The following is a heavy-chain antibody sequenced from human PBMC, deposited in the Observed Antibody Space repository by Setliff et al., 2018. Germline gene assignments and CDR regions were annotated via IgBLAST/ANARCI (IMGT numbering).Heavy chain of an antibody. Sequence: SETLSLTCAVYGGSFSGYYWSWIRQPPGKGLEWIGEINHSGSTNYNPSLKSRVTISVDTSKNQFSLKLSSETAADTAVYYCAREQLVDRGFDYWGQGTLVTVSS. CDR3: AREQLVDRGFDY. CDR2: INHSGST. V-gene: IGHV4-34*01. D-gene: IGHD6-6*01. J-gene: IGHJ4*02. CDR1: GGSFSGYY.